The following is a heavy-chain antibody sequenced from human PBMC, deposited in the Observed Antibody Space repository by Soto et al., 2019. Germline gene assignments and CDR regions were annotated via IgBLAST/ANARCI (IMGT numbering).Heavy chain of an antibody. CDR1: GYSFTSYW. CDR3: ARHFNSSSPLEAFDP. D-gene: IGHD6-13*01. CDR2: IYPGDSDT. Sequence: GESLKISCKGSGYSFTSYWIGWVRQMPGKGLEWMGIIYPGDSDTRYSPSFQGQVTISADKSISTAYLQWSSLKASDTAMYYCARHFNSSSPLEAFDPWGQGTLVTVS. J-gene: IGHJ5*02. V-gene: IGHV5-51*01.